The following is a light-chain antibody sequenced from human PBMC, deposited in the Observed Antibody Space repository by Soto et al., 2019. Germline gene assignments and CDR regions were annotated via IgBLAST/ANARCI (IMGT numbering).Light chain of an antibody. J-gene: IGLJ1*01. CDR1: SSNIGNNY. Sequence: QSVLTQPPSVSAAPGQEVTISCSGSSSNIGNNYVSWYQQLPGTAPKLLIYENNKRPSGIPDRFSGSKSGTSATLGITGLQTGDEADYYCGTWDSSLSASYVFGTGTKVTVL. CDR3: GTWDSSLSASYV. V-gene: IGLV1-51*02. CDR2: ENN.